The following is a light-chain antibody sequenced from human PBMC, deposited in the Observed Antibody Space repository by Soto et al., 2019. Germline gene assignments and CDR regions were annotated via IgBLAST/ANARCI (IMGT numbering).Light chain of an antibody. CDR3: SSDTSISTVV. Sequence: QSALTQPASVSGSPGQSITISCTGTSSDVGGYNYVSWYQQHPGKAPKLMIYDVSNRPSGVSKLFSGTKSGNTASLTISGRQADDDADYYCSSDTSISTVVFGGGTKLTVL. CDR1: SSDVGGYNY. J-gene: IGLJ2*01. V-gene: IGLV2-14*01. CDR2: DVS.